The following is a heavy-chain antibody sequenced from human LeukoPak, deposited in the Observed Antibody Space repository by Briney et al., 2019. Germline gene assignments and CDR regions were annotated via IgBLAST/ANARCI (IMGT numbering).Heavy chain of an antibody. Sequence: ASVKVSCKASGYTFTGYYMHWVRQAPGQGLEWMGWINPNSGGTNYAQKFQGRVTMTRDTSISTAYMELSRLRSDDTAVYYCARDHLHYYDSSGYSEYYFDYWGQGTLVTVSS. CDR3: ARDHLHYYDSSGYSEYYFDY. CDR2: INPNSGGT. V-gene: IGHV1-2*02. CDR1: GYTFTGYY. D-gene: IGHD3-22*01. J-gene: IGHJ4*02.